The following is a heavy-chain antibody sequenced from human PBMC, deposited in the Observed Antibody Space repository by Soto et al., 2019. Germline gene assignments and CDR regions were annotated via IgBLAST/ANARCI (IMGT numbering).Heavy chain of an antibody. CDR1: GDSISSNYW. CDR2: VYHSGIT. V-gene: IGHV4-4*02. CDR3: ARDGDSGSTSGSFDY. D-gene: IGHD1-26*01. J-gene: IGHJ4*02. Sequence: SETLCLTCGVSGDSISSNYWWSWVRRPPGKGLQWIGEVYHSGITNYHPPLKSRVTMSVDKSRNQFSLNLSSVTAADTAVYYCARDGDSGSTSGSFDYWGQGTLVTVSS.